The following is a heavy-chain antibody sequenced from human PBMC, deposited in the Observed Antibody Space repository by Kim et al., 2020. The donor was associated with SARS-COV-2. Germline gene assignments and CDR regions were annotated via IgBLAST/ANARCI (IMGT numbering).Heavy chain of an antibody. Sequence: ASVKVSCKASGYTFTSYYMHWVRQAPGQGLEWMGIINPSGGSTSYAQKFQGRVTMTRDTSTSTVYMELSSLRSEDTAVYYCARDRRRIVVVPAAIWIGWFDPWGQGTLVTVSS. D-gene: IGHD2-2*01. CDR2: INPSGGST. J-gene: IGHJ5*02. CDR3: ARDRRRIVVVPAAIWIGWFDP. CDR1: GYTFTSYY. V-gene: IGHV1-46*01.